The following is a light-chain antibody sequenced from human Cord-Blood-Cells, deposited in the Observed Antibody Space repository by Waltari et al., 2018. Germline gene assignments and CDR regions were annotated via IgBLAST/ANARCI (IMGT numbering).Light chain of an antibody. J-gene: IGKJ4*01. CDR3: QQYKS. Sequence: DIQMTQYPSPLSASVGDRVTITCRASQSISSWLAWYQQKPGKAPKLLIYDASSLESGVPSRFSGSGSGTEFTLTISSLQPDDFATYYCQQYKSFGGGTKVEIK. V-gene: IGKV1-5*01. CDR1: QSISSW. CDR2: DAS.